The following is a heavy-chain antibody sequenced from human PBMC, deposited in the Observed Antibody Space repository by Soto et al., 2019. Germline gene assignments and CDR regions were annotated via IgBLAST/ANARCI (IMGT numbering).Heavy chain of an antibody. J-gene: IGHJ6*02. D-gene: IGHD3-10*01. CDR1: GGTFSSYA. Sequence: QVQLVQSGAEVKKPGSSVKVSCKASGGTFSSYAISWVRQAPGQGLEWMGGIIPIFGTANYAQKFQGRVTITADEATSTAYMELSSLRSEDTAVYYCARDGSGSYHYYDYGMDVWGQGTTVTVSS. CDR2: IIPIFGTA. CDR3: ARDGSGSYHYYDYGMDV. V-gene: IGHV1-69*12.